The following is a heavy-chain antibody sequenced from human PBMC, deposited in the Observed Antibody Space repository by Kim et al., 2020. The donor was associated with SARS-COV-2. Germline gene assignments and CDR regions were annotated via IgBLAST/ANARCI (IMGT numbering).Heavy chain of an antibody. J-gene: IGHJ6*02. CDR3: ARLRVSGRPYYYYGMDV. CDR1: GYSFTSYW. CDR2: IYPGDSDT. V-gene: IGHV5-51*01. D-gene: IGHD3-10*01. Sequence: GESLKISCKGSGYSFTSYWIGWVRQMPGKGLEWMGIIYPGDSDTRYSPSFQGQVTISADKSISTAYLQWSSLKASDTAMYYCARLRVSGRPYYYYGMDVWGQGTTVTVSS.